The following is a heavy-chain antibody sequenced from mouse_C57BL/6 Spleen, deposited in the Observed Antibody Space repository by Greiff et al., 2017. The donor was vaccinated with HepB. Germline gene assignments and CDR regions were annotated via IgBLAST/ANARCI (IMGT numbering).Heavy chain of an antibody. CDR3: ARSSYYGSSYGSGPDY. D-gene: IGHD1-1*01. V-gene: IGHV1-19*01. CDR2: INPYNGGT. J-gene: IGHJ2*01. CDR1: GYTFTDYY. Sequence: VQLQQSGPVLVKPGASVKMSCKASGYTFTDYYMNWVKQSHGKSLEWIGVINPYNGGTSYNQKFKGKATLTVDKSSSTAYMELNSLTSEDSAVYYCARSSYYGSSYGSGPDYWGQGTTLTVSS.